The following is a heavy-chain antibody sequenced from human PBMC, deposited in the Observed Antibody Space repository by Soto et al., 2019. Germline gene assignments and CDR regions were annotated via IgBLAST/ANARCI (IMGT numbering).Heavy chain of an antibody. D-gene: IGHD3-10*01. CDR1: GYSFTTYW. CDR3: GSHSTSAPKDC. Sequence: GEPLKISRKGSGYSFTTYWIAWVRQVPGKGLEWVGIIYPGDSDTRYSPSFQGHVTISVDKSISTAFLQWNILKASDNAIYYCGSHSTSAPKDCWGQGNLGAVSS. CDR2: IYPGDSDT. J-gene: IGHJ4*03. V-gene: IGHV5-51*01.